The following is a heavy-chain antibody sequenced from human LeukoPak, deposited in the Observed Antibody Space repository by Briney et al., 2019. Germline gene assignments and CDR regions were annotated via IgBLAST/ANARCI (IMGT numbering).Heavy chain of an antibody. Sequence: PGGSLRLSCVGSGFIFSSYDMGWVRQAPGKGLEWVSSISRAGDRTYYEDSVKGRFTISRDNSRNTMYLQMNSLRAEDTAVYYCARGESFAFDVWGQGTMGTVSS. CDR3: ARGESFAFDV. V-gene: IGHV3-23*01. CDR2: ISRAGDRT. J-gene: IGHJ3*01. CDR1: GFIFSSYD.